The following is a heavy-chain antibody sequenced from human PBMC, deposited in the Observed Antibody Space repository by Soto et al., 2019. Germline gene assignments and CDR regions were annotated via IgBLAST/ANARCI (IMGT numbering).Heavy chain of an antibody. CDR1: GYTFTSYG. CDR3: ARDDYDITLGGWYYSGMEV. D-gene: IGHD3-9*01. J-gene: IGHJ6*02. Sequence: QVQLVQSGAEVKKPGASVKVSCKASGYTFTSYGISWVRQAPGQGLEWMGLISAYNGNTNYAQKLQGRVTMTTDTSTSTAYMELRSLRSDHTDVYYCARDDYDITLGGWYYSGMEVWGQGTTVTVTS. CDR2: ISAYNGNT. V-gene: IGHV1-18*01.